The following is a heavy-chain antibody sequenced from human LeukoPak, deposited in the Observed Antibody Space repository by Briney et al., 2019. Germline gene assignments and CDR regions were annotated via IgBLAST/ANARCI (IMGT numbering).Heavy chain of an antibody. J-gene: IGHJ4*02. V-gene: IGHV3-11*01. D-gene: IGHD6-19*01. Sequence: GGSLRLSCAASGFTFSDYYMTWIRQAPGKGPEWVSYISSSDTTIYYADSVKGRFTISRDNAKNSLYLQMSSLRAEDTAVYYCAKGPLIEVAGTTWDYWGQGTLVTVSS. CDR2: ISSSDTTI. CDR3: AKGPLIEVAGTTWDY. CDR1: GFTFSDYY.